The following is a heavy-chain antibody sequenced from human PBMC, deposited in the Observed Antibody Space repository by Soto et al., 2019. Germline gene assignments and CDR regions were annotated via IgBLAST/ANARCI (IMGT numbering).Heavy chain of an antibody. Sequence: PGGSLRLSCSCSGFAFGDYAITWVRQAPGRGSEWVSFIRNKPYGGTAEYAASVKDRFIVSRDDSKNTAYLQMNRLKTEDSGVYFCARDGYINPDYWGRGTLVTVSS. CDR1: GFAFGDYA. CDR3: ARDGYINPDY. CDR2: IRNKPYGGTA. J-gene: IGHJ4*02. D-gene: IGHD4-4*01. V-gene: IGHV3-49*04.